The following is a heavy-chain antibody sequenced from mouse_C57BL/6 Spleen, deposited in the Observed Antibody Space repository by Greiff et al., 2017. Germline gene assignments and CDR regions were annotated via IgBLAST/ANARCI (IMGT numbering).Heavy chain of an antibody. V-gene: IGHV1-69*01. J-gene: IGHJ2*01. Sequence: QVQLQQPGAELVMPGASVKLSCKASGYTFTSSWMHWVKQRPGQGLEWIGEIDPSDSYTNYNQKFKGKSTLTVDKSSSTAYMQLSSLTSEDSAVYYCARRQLRLYYFDYWGQGTTLTGSS. CDR2: IDPSDSYT. CDR3: ARRQLRLYYFDY. CDR1: GYTFTSSW. D-gene: IGHD3-2*02.